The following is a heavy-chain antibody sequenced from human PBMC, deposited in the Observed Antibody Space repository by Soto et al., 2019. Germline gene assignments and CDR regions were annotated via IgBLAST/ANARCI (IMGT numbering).Heavy chain of an antibody. Sequence: EVQRVESGGDLVQPGGSLKLPCADARFTFGASNLQCVRQSSGKGLEWLARIGSKGETYSTTYATSVEGRFTISRDDSTKTAYLQMTKLDSEETAVYYCSSDDSDWFFNCGRATLVNVSS. CDR1: RFTFGASN. D-gene: IGHD3-9*01. CDR3: SSDDSDWFFN. V-gene: IGHV3-73*02. J-gene: IGHJ4*02. CDR2: IGSKGETYST.